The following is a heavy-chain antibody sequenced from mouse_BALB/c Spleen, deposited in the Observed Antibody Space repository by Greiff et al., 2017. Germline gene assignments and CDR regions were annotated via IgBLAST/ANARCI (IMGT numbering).Heavy chain of an antibody. Sequence: DVKLQESGAELVRPGASVKLSCTASGFNIKDYYMHWVKQRPEQGLEWIGWIDPENGDTEYAPKFQGKATMTADTSSNTAYLQLSSLTSEDTAVYYCDAANSLLRLRFAYWGQGTLVTVSA. D-gene: IGHD1-2*01. V-gene: IGHV14-4*02. CDR2: IDPENGDT. J-gene: IGHJ3*01. CDR3: DAANSLLRLRFAY. CDR1: GFNIKDYY.